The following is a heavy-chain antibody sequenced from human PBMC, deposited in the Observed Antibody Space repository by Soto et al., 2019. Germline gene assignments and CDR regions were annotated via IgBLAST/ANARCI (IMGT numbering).Heavy chain of an antibody. D-gene: IGHD1-26*01. CDR1: GFTFSDVW. J-gene: IGHJ4*02. Sequence: GGSLRLSCAASGFTFSDVWMSWVRQAPGKGLEWVGRVKSKSDGATTDYAAPVKGRFTVSRDDSQNTLSLQMDSLKIEDTAVYFCTTAAGGMWGADYWGQGTPVTVSS. CDR3: TTAAGGMWGADY. CDR2: VKSKSDGATT. V-gene: IGHV3-15*01.